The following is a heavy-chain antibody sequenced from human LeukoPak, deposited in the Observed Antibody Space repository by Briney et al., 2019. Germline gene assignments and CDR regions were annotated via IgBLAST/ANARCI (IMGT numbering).Heavy chain of an antibody. CDR2: IFHSGRT. CDR3: ARGLISYGTSYFDY. CDR1: CGSISSYY. Sequence: SETLSLTCTVSCGSISSYYWRWIRQPPGKGLEGIGSIFHSGRTYYSPSLKSRVTISVDTSKNLFSLTLRSVTAADTAVYYCARGLISYGTSYFDYWGQGTLVTVSS. D-gene: IGHD5-18*01. J-gene: IGHJ4*02. V-gene: IGHV4-39*01.